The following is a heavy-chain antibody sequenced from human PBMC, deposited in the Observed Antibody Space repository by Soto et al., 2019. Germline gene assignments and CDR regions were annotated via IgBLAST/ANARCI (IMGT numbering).Heavy chain of an antibody. Sequence: QVQLVESGGGVVQPGRSLRLSCAASGFTFSSYGMHWVRQAPGKGLEWVAVISYDGSNKYYADSVKGRFTISRDNSTNTLYLQMNSLRAEDTAVYYCATVSYILAQYYGMDVWGQGTTVTVSS. J-gene: IGHJ6*02. CDR3: ATVSYILAQYYGMDV. CDR2: ISYDGSNK. CDR1: GFTFSSYG. D-gene: IGHD3-16*02. V-gene: IGHV3-30*03.